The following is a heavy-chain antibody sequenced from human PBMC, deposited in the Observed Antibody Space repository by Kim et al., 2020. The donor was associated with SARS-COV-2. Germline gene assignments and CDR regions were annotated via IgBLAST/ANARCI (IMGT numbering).Heavy chain of an antibody. CDR2: IYYSGST. CDR1: GGSISSYY. Sequence: SETLSLTCTVSGGSISSYYWSWIRQPPGKGLEWIGYIYYSGSTNYNPSLKSRVTISVDTAKNQFSLKLSSVTAADTAVYYCARIPIGGSGSHLFPYYYYGMDVWGQGTTVTVSS. J-gene: IGHJ6*02. CDR3: ARIPIGGSGSHLFPYYYYGMDV. V-gene: IGHV4-59*01. D-gene: IGHD3-10*01.